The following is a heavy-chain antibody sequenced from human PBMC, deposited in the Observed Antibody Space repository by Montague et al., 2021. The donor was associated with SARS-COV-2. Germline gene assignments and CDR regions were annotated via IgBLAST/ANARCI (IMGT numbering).Heavy chain of an antibody. CDR2: ISQSGNT. CDR1: GGSFSRYC. D-gene: IGHD2-2*02. Sequence: SETLSLTCAVSGGSFSRYCWSWIRQPPGKGLEWIGEISQSGNTKYNPSLQSRVSMSFDTSRNQFSLKVSSVTAADTAIYYCARLGDGIVPSPILGLGPYYSFYYMDVWGKGTTVTVSS. J-gene: IGHJ6*03. V-gene: IGHV4-34*01. CDR3: ARLGDGIVPSPILGLGPYYSFYYMDV.